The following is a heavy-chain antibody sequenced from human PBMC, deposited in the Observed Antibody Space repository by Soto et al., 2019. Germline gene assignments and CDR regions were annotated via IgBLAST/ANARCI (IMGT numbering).Heavy chain of an antibody. D-gene: IGHD2-15*01. Sequence: GGSLRLSCAASGFTFSSYWMHWVRQAPGKGLVWVSRINSDGSSTSYADSVKGRFTISRDNAKNTLYLQMNSLRAEDTAVYYCASYCSGGSCFDYWGQGTLVTVSS. V-gene: IGHV3-74*01. CDR1: GFTFSSYW. J-gene: IGHJ4*02. CDR2: INSDGSST. CDR3: ASYCSGGSCFDY.